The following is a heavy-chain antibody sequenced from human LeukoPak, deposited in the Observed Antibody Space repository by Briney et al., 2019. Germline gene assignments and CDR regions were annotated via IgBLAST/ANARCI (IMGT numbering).Heavy chain of an antibody. D-gene: IGHD3-22*01. CDR1: VFTFSTSW. J-gene: IGHJ3*02. CDR2: IKEDGSAK. V-gene: IGHV3-7*01. Sequence: PGGSLRLSCAPSVFTFSTSWMTWVRQAPGKGLEWVANIKEDGSAKNYVDFVKGRFTISRDNAKNALYLQMNSLRVEDTAVYYCAREGWYYDSSGAFDIWGQGTMVTVS. CDR3: AREGWYYDSSGAFDI.